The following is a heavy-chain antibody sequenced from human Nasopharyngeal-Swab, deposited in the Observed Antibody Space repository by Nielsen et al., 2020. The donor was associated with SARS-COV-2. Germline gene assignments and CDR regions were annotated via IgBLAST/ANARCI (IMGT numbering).Heavy chain of an antibody. V-gene: IGHV3-48*02. CDR2: ISSSSSTI. Sequence: GGPLRLSCAASGFTFSSYSMNWVRQAPGKGLEWVSYISSSSSTIYYADSVKGRFTISRDNAKNSLYLQMNSLRDEDTAVYYCARLSGWYLSLAFDYWGQGTLVTVSS. CDR3: ARLSGWYLSLAFDY. D-gene: IGHD6-19*01. CDR1: GFTFSSYS. J-gene: IGHJ4*02.